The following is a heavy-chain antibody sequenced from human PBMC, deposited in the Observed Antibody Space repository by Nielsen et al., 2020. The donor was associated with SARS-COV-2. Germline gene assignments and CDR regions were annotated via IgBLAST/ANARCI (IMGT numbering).Heavy chain of an antibody. CDR1: GFTFGDYD. V-gene: IGHV3-11*03. D-gene: IGHD4-23*01. J-gene: IGHJ4*02. Sequence: LSLTCEASGFTFGDYDMSWIRQSPGKGLEWLSHISPGSSVTNYADSVKGRFTVSRDNVKKSLFLRMDSLRADDTAVYYCARGGNYYFFDSWGQGTLVTVSS. CDR3: ARGGNYYFFDS. CDR2: ISPGSSVT.